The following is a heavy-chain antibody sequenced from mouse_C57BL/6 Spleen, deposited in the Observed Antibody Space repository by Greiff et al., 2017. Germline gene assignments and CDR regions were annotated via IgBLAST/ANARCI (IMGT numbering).Heavy chain of an antibody. CDR2: IDPENGDT. CDR3: TTRPYYYGSRYFDV. V-gene: IGHV14-4*01. D-gene: IGHD1-1*01. CDR1: GFNIKDDY. J-gene: IGHJ1*03. Sequence: VKLLESGAELVRPGASVKLSCTASGFNIKDDYMHWVKQRPEQGLEWIGWIDPENGDTEYASKFQGKATITADTSSNTAYLQLSSLTSEDTAVYYCTTRPYYYGSRYFDVWGTGTTGTVSS.